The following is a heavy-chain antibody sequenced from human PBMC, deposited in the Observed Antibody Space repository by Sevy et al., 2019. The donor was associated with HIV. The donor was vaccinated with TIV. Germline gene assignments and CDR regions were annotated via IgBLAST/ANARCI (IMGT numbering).Heavy chain of an antibody. J-gene: IGHJ6*02. V-gene: IGHV3-23*01. Sequence: GGSLRLSCAASGFTFSDYAMNWVRQAPGKGLEWVSAINGKGRSTHYTDSVEGRFTISRDKANSTLYLEMNSLRVEDTAVYYCAKTINSGGGVVPAANYYYYGLDVWGQRTTVTVSS. CDR2: INGKGRST. D-gene: IGHD2-2*01. CDR1: GFTFSDYA. CDR3: AKTINSGGGVVPAANYYYYGLDV.